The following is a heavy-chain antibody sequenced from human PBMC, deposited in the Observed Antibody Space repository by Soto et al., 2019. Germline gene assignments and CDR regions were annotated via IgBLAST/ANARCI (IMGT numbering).Heavy chain of an antibody. V-gene: IGHV3-33*01. D-gene: IGHD3-10*02. CDR1: GFTFSSYG. CDR3: ARDVLASHYYYYGMDV. CDR2: IWYDGSNK. J-gene: IGHJ6*02. Sequence: QVQLVESGGGVVQPGRSLRLSCAASGFTFSSYGMHWVRQAPGKGLERVAVIWYDGSNKYYADSVKGRFTISRDNSKNTLYLQMNSLRAEDTAVYYCARDVLASHYYYYGMDVWGQGTTVTVSS.